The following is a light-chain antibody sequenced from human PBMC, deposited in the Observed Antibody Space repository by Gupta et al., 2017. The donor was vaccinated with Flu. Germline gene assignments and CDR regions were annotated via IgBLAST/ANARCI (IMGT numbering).Light chain of an antibody. CDR3: QQSHSSPPT. V-gene: IGKV1-39*01. CDR1: QNINNF. J-gene: IGKJ5*01. Sequence: DIQMTQSPSSLSASIGDRVTITCRASQNINNFLNWYQQKPGKAPNLLIYGASNLQSGVPSRFGGSGSGTDFTLTISGLRPEDLAIYYCQQSHSSPPTFGQGTPLDIK. CDR2: GAS.